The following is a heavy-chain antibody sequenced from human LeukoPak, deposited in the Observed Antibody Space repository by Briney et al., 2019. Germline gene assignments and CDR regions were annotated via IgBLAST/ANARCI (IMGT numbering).Heavy chain of an antibody. V-gene: IGHV5-51*01. CDR2: IYPGDSDT. D-gene: IGHD2-2*02. J-gene: IGHJ6*02. CDR1: GYSFTSYW. CDR3: ARYHCSSTSCYRGYYYYGMDV. Sequence: GESLKISCKGSGYSFTSYWIGWVRQMPGKGLEWMGIIYPGDSDTSYSPSFQGQVTISADKSISTAYLQWSSLKASDTAMYYCARYHCSSTSCYRGYYYYGMDVWGQGTTVTVSS.